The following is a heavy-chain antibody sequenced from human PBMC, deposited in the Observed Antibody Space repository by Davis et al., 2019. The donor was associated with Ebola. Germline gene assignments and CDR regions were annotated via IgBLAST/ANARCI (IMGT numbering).Heavy chain of an antibody. D-gene: IGHD5-18*01. CDR1: GGSFSGYY. V-gene: IGHV4-34*01. CDR3: ARRGYTAMTRIDY. CDR2: INHSGST. J-gene: IGHJ4*02. Sequence: SETLSLTCAVYGGSFSGYYWSWIRQPPGKGLEWIGEINHSGSTNYNPSLKSRVTISVDTSKNQFSLKLSSVTAADTAVYYCARRGYTAMTRIDYWGQGTLVTVSS.